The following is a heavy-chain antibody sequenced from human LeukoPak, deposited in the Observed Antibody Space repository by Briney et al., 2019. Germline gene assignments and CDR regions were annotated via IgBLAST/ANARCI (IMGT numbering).Heavy chain of an antibody. Sequence: SETLSLTCAVYGGSFSGYYWSWIRQPPGKGLEWIGETNHSGSTNYNPSLKSRVTISVDTSKNQFSLKLSSVTAADTAVYYCARLKRSTWAGGMDFQHWGQGTLVTVSS. CDR2: TNHSGST. CDR3: ARLKRSTWAGGMDFQH. V-gene: IGHV4-34*01. D-gene: IGHD6-13*01. CDR1: GGSFSGYY. J-gene: IGHJ1*01.